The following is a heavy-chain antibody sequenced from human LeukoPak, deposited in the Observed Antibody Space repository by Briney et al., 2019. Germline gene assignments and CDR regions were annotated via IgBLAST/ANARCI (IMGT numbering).Heavy chain of an antibody. CDR1: GFTFSSYT. J-gene: IGHJ3*02. Sequence: GGSLRLSCAASGFTFSSYTMNWVRQAPGKGLEWLSFITLSGTTYYADSVKGRFTISRDNAKNSLYLQMNSLRADDTAVYYCVRDYLFAFDIWGQGTMVTVSS. CDR3: VRDYLFAFDI. V-gene: IGHV3-48*01. CDR2: ITLSGTT. D-gene: IGHD2/OR15-2a*01.